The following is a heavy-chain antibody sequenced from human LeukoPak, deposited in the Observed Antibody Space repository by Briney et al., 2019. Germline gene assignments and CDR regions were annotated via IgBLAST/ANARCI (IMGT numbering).Heavy chain of an antibody. V-gene: IGHV3-7*01. CDR1: GFTFNDYW. CDR3: ARPALVGEIFEF. J-gene: IGHJ4*02. D-gene: IGHD1-26*01. Sequence: TGGSLRLSCAASGFTFNDYWMSWVRQAPGKGLEWVADIKQDGNDQKYVDSVKGRFTISRDNTKNSLYLQMNSLRAEDTAVYYCARPALVGEIFEFWAQGTLVTVSS. CDR2: IKQDGNDQ.